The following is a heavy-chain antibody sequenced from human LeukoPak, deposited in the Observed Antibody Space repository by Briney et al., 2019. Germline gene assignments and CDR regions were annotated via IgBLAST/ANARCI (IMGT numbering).Heavy chain of an antibody. CDR1: GFTFSSYW. J-gene: IGHJ4*02. Sequence: GGSLRLSCAASGFTFSSYWMSWVRQAPGKGLEWVANIKQDGSEKYYADSVKGRFTISRDNSKNTLYLQMNSLRAEDTAVYYCARDPGILTGHTSYYFDYWGQGTLVTVSS. CDR3: ARDPGILTGHTSYYFDY. CDR2: IKQDGSEK. V-gene: IGHV3-7*01. D-gene: IGHD3-9*01.